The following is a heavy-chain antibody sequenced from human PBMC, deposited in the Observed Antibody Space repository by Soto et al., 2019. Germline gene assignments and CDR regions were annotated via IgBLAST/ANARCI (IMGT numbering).Heavy chain of an antibody. D-gene: IGHD3-16*01. CDR3: ARDKTLGSDEWYYNYGMDV. J-gene: IGHJ6*02. Sequence: GGSLRLSCAASGFTFSNAWMSWVRQAPGKGLEWVGRIKSKTDGGTTDYAAPVKGRFTISRDNAKNSLFLQMNILRAEDTAVYYCARDKTLGSDEWYYNYGMDVWGQGTTVTVSS. CDR2: IKSKTDGGTT. CDR1: GFTFSNAW. V-gene: IGHV3-15*01.